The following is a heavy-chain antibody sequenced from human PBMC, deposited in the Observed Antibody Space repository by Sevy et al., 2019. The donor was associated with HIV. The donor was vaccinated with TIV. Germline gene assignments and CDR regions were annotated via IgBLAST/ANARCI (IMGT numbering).Heavy chain of an antibody. CDR2: IIXXGXT. D-gene: IGHD1-26*01. Sequence: SETLSLTCAVYGGXXXXYYWSWIRXPPGKXLEWIGEIIXXGXTNYNPSLKSRVTISIDTSKNQFSLKVKSVTAADTAIYYCARGXWEXPYWGQGTQVTVSS. CDR3: ARGXWEXPY. J-gene: IGHJ4*02. V-gene: IGHV4-34*01. CDR1: GGXXXXYY.